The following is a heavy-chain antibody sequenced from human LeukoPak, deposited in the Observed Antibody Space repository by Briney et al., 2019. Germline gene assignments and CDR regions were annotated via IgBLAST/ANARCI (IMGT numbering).Heavy chain of an antibody. CDR2: ISTSSRYI. D-gene: IGHD2-2*01. Sequence: PGGSLRLSCAASGFTLSNYDMNWVRKAPGKGLEWVSSISTSSRYIYYKDSVRGRFTISRDDAKTSLYLEMNSLRAEDTAVYYCARADCSSSTCYLRRSWFDPWGEGSLLSVSP. CDR1: GFTLSNYD. V-gene: IGHV3-21*01. J-gene: IGHJ5*02. CDR3: ARADCSSSTCYLRRSWFDP.